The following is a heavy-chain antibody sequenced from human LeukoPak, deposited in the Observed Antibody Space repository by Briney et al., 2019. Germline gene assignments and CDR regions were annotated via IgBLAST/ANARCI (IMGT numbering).Heavy chain of an antibody. D-gene: IGHD3-22*01. V-gene: IGHV3-9*01. CDR2: ISGNSGGI. CDR1: GFTFDDYA. J-gene: IGHJ4*02. CDR3: AKDMEQYYYDSSGYYDY. Sequence: SLRLSCAASGFTFDDYAMHWVRQAPGRGRGGVSGISGNSGGIGYADSVKGRFTISRDNAKNSLYLQMNSLRAEDTALYYCAKDMEQYYYDSSGYYDYWGQGTLVTVSS.